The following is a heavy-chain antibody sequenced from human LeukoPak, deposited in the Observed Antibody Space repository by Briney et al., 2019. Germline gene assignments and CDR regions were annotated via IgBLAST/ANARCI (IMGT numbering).Heavy chain of an antibody. CDR2: IWYGGSNK. J-gene: IGHJ2*01. V-gene: IGHV3-30*02. D-gene: IGHD6-13*01. Sequence: GGSLRLSCAASGFTFSSYGMHWVRQAPGKGLEWVAVIWYGGSNKYYADSVKGRFTISRDNSKNTLYLQMNSLRAEDTAVYYCAKGAYSSSWYWYFDLWGRGTLVTVSS. CDR3: AKGAYSSSWYWYFDL. CDR1: GFTFSSYG.